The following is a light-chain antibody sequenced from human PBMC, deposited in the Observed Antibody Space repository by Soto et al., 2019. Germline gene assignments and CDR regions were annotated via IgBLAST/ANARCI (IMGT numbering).Light chain of an antibody. CDR3: QPYNNWQLN. CDR2: KAS. J-gene: IGKJ4*01. Sequence: DIQLTQSPSFLSASVGDRVTITCRASQGINSHLAWYQQGPGKAPKLLIYKASTLKSGVPSRFSGSGSGTDFTLTINNLQREDFADYFCQPYNNWQLNFGGGTKVDTK. CDR1: QGINSH. V-gene: IGKV1-9*01.